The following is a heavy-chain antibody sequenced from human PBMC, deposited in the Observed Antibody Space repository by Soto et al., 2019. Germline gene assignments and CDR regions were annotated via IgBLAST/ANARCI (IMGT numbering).Heavy chain of an antibody. Sequence: GGSLRLSCAAPGFTFSSYWMHWVRQAPGKGLVWVSRINSDGSSTSYADSVKGRFTISRDNAKNTLYLQMNSLRAEDTAVYYCARDSEVTLNWFDPWGQRTLVTVSS. D-gene: IGHD2-21*02. CDR3: ARDSEVTLNWFDP. V-gene: IGHV3-74*01. CDR2: INSDGSST. J-gene: IGHJ5*02. CDR1: GFTFSSYW.